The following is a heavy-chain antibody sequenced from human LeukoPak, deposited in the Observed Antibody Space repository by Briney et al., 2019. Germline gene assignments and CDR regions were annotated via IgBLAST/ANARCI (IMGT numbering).Heavy chain of an antibody. CDR3: ARARGYDFWSGYPTRAPTFDY. D-gene: IGHD3-3*01. CDR2: IYTSGST. J-gene: IGHJ4*02. CDR1: GGSISSGSYY. Sequence: SQTLSLTCTVSGGSISSGSYYWSWLRQPAGKGLEWIGRIYTSGSTNYNPSLKSRVTISVDTSKNQFSLKLSSVTAADTAAYYCARARGYDFWSGYPTRAPTFDYWGRGTLVTVSS. V-gene: IGHV4-61*02.